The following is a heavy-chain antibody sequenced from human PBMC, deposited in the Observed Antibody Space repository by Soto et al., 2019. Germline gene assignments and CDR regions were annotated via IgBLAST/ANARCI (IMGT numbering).Heavy chain of an antibody. CDR1: GGSISGYY. V-gene: IGHV4-59*08. CDR3: ARTKTGYAFAI. J-gene: IGHJ3*02. Sequence: SETLSLTCTVSGGSISGYYWTWIRQPPGKGLEWIGFIYYRGNTNYNPSLKSRVTISLDTSKNHFALKLNSVTAADTAVYYCARTKTGYAFAIWDRGTMVTVSS. CDR2: IYYRGNT. D-gene: IGHD2-8*01.